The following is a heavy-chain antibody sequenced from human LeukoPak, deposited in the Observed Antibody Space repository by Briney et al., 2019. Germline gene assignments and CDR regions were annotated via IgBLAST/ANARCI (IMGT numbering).Heavy chain of an antibody. CDR3: TREPGYSIGWGIDN. CDR2: IGGSDGST. D-gene: IGHD6-19*01. Sequence: GGSLRLSCAASGFTFSSYAMSWVRQAPEQGLEWVSTIGGSDGSTDYADSVKGRFTISRDNFKNTLYLQMKSLRVEDTAVYYCTREPGYSIGWGIDNWGQGTLVTVSS. V-gene: IGHV3-23*01. CDR1: GFTFSSYA. J-gene: IGHJ4*02.